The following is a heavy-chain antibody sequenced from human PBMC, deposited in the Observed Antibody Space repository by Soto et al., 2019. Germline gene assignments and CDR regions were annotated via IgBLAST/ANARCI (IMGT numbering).Heavy chain of an antibody. J-gene: IGHJ4*02. CDR3: AKGRRQWLVTSDFNY. Sequence: VQLVESGGGVVQPGRSLRLSCAASGFTFSDYAMHWVRQAPGKGLEWVAVVSHDGRNTHYADSVKGRFTISRDSSKNTVSLELTSLRAEDTAVYYCAKGRRQWLVTSDFNYWGQGALVTVSS. CDR2: VSHDGRNT. V-gene: IGHV3-30*18. D-gene: IGHD6-19*01. CDR1: GFTFSDYA.